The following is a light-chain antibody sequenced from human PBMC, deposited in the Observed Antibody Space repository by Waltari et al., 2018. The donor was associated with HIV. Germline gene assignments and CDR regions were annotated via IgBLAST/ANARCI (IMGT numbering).Light chain of an antibody. CDR2: AAS. CDR1: QSLGRW. CDR3: QQASSLPLT. V-gene: IGKV1-12*01. Sequence: DIQMTQSPSSVSASVGDRVTITCRASQSLGRWLVWYQQTPGKAPKLLIYAASTLQTGFPSRFSGSGSGTSFTLTISSLQPEDFATYYCQQASSLPLTFGEGTKVEIK. J-gene: IGKJ4*01.